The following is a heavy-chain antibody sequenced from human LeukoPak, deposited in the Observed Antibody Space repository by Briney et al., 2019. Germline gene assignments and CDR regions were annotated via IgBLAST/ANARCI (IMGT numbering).Heavy chain of an antibody. V-gene: IGHV1-8*01. D-gene: IGHD2-2*01. Sequence: ASVSVSCMASGDTFTSYDINGVRQAPGGGVEWMGWMNPNSGNTGYAQKFQGRVTMTRNTSISTAYMELSSLRSEDTAVYYCARGSLYCSSTSCPSNWGQGTLVTVSS. CDR1: GDTFTSYD. J-gene: IGHJ4*02. CDR3: ARGSLYCSSTSCPSN. CDR2: MNPNSGNT.